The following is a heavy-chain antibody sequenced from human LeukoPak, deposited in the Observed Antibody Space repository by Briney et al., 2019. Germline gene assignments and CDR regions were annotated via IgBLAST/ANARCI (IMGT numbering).Heavy chain of an antibody. D-gene: IGHD5-12*01. Sequence: SETLSLTCAVYGGSFSGYYWSWIRQPPGKGLEWIGEIHHSGLTQPHPSLKSRVTISVDPSKNQFSLKLSSVTAADTAVYYCARGARTPSGYGSRTAGRANWFDPWGQGTLVTVSS. CDR2: IHHSGLT. V-gene: IGHV4-34*01. CDR1: GGSFSGYY. J-gene: IGHJ5*02. CDR3: ARGARTPSGYGSRTAGRANWFDP.